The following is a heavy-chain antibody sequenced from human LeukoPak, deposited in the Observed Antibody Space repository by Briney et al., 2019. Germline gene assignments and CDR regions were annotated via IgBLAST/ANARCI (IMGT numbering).Heavy chain of an antibody. CDR3: ARSAVTTFVRTMDY. J-gene: IGHJ4*02. D-gene: IGHD4-17*01. CDR1: GGSFSGYY. CDR2: INHSGST. V-gene: IGHV4-34*01. Sequence: SETLSLTCAVYGGSFSGYYWSWIRQPPGKGREWIGEINHSGSTNYNPSLKSRVTISVDTSKNQFSLKLSSVTAADTAVYYCARSAVTTFVRTMDYWGQGTLVTVSS.